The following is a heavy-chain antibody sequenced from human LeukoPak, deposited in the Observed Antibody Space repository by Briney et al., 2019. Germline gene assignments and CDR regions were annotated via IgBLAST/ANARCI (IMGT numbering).Heavy chain of an antibody. Sequence: SQTLSLTCAISGDSVSANGAAWNWIRQSPSRGLVWLGRTYYRSKWYNDYAVSVKSRITINPDTSKNQLSLQLNSVTPEDTAVYYCARVPYYDFQADAFDIWGQGTMVTVSS. D-gene: IGHD3-3*01. CDR3: ARVPYYDFQADAFDI. CDR2: TYYRSKWYN. CDR1: GDSVSANGAA. J-gene: IGHJ3*02. V-gene: IGHV6-1*01.